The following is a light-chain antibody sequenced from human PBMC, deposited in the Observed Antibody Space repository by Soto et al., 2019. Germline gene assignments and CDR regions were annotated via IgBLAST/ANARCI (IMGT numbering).Light chain of an antibody. CDR2: RNN. CDR1: TSNIGSNY. V-gene: IGLV1-47*01. Sequence: QSVLTQPPSASGTPGQRVTISCSGSTSNIGSNYVYWYQQLPGTAPKLLIYRNNQRPSGVPDRFSGYKSGTSASLAISGLRSGDEADYYCAAWDDSLSGVVFGGGTKLTVL. J-gene: IGLJ2*01. CDR3: AAWDDSLSGVV.